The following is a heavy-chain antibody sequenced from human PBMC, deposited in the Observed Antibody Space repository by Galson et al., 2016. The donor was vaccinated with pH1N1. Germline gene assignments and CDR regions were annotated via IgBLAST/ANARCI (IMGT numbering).Heavy chain of an antibody. J-gene: IGHJ4*02. CDR3: ASLVRGSYPDPLYYFDF. CDR2: IHYSGFT. V-gene: IGHV4-39*01. Sequence: TLSLTCTVSGGSLSSRTFYGGWIRQPPGKGLEWIGNIHYSGFTHYNSSLQSRVTISVDTSENQFSLRLSSVTAADTAVYYCASLVRGSYPDPLYYFDFWGLGTLVTVSS. D-gene: IGHD1-26*01. CDR1: GGSLSSRTFY.